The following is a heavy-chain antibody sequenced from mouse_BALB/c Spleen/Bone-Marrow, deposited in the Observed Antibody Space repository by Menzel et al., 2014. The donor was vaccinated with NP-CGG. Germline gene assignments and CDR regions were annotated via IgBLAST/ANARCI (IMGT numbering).Heavy chain of an antibody. V-gene: IGHV5-15*02. D-gene: IGHD1-1*01. CDR1: GFTFSDYG. J-gene: IGHJ2*01. CDR2: ISNLAYSI. CDR3: ARALAYGSSFDY. Sequence: EVMLVESGGGLVQPGGSRKLSCAASGFTFSDYGMAWGRQSPGKGPEWVAFISNLAYSIYYTDTVTGRFTISRENAKNTLYLEMSSLRSEDTAMYYCARALAYGSSFDYWGQGTTLTVSS.